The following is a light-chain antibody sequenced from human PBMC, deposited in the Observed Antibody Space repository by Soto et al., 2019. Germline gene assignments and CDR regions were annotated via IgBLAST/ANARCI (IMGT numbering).Light chain of an antibody. CDR3: QQYVSLPYT. CDR1: QDLTGY. V-gene: IGKV1-33*01. Sequence: DIQMTQSPSSLAASVGDRVTITCQASQDLTGYLNWYQQKPGKAPKLLIYDTTTLEEGVPSRFSGSGSGTDFTLTINGLQPEDVATYSCQQYVSLPYTFGQGTKLEIK. CDR2: DTT. J-gene: IGKJ2*01.